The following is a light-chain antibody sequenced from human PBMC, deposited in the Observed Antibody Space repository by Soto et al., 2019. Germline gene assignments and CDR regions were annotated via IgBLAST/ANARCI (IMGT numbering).Light chain of an antibody. J-gene: IGLJ2*01. CDR1: SSNIGAGFD. V-gene: IGLV1-40*01. CDR3: QSYGSSLSGPL. Sequence: QSVLTQPPSVSGAPGQRVTISCTGSSSNIGAGFDVHWYQQLPGTAPRLLIYANSNRPSGVPDRFSGSRSGTSASLAITGLQAEDEADYYCQSYGSSLSGPLFGGGTKLTVL. CDR2: ANS.